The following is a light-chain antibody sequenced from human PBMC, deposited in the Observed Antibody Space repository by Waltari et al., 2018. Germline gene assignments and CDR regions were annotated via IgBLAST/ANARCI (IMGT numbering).Light chain of an antibody. Sequence: QSALTQPPSASGSPGQTVTFSCTATNSDVGDSKYVSWYQQHPGKPPKLIIFEVTQRPSGVPDRLSGSKSGNTASLTISGLQAEDEADYYCSSYADGHGHVFGTGTKVTVL. CDR1: NSDVGDSKY. CDR2: EVT. V-gene: IGLV2-8*01. CDR3: SSYADGHGHV. J-gene: IGLJ1*01.